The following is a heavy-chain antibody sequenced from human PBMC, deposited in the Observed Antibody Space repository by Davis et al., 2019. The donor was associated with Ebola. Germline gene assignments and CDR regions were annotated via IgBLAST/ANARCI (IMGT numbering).Heavy chain of an antibody. CDR2: ISSSGSTI. Sequence: GESLKISCAASGFTFSSYEMNWVRQAPGKGLEWVSYISSSGSTIYYADSVKGRFTISRDNAKNSLYLQMNSLRAEDTAVYYCARVWGNSPYGDYGLFYYYYGMDVWGQGTTVTVSS. J-gene: IGHJ6*02. V-gene: IGHV3-48*03. CDR1: GFTFSSYE. CDR3: ARVWGNSPYGDYGLFYYYYGMDV. D-gene: IGHD4-17*01.